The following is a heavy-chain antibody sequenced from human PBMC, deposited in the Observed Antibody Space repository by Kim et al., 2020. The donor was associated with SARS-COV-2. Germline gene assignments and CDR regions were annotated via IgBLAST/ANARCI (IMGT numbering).Heavy chain of an antibody. Sequence: GGSLRLSCAASGFTFSSYPMHWVRQAPGKGLEWVAVISYDGSNKYYADSVKGRFTISRDNSKNTLYLQMNSLRAEDTAMYYCARGRNGYEGWFDPWGQETLVTVSS. V-gene: IGHV3-30*04. CDR1: GFTFSSYP. CDR3: ARGRNGYEGWFDP. D-gene: IGHD3-16*01. CDR2: ISYDGSNK. J-gene: IGHJ5*02.